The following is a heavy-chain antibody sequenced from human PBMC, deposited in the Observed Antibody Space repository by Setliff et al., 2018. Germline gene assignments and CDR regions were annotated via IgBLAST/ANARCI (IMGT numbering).Heavy chain of an antibody. V-gene: IGHV3-23*01. D-gene: IGHD3-10*01. J-gene: IGHJ4*02. CDR3: ARSPLWFGELFFDY. CDR1: GFTFSSYA. CDR2: ISGSGGSR. Sequence: GGSLRLSCAASGFTFSSYAMSWVRQAPGKGLEWVSAISGSGGSRYYADSVKGRFTISRDSSKNTVTLQMNSLRGEDTAVYYCARSPLWFGELFFDYWGQGTLVTVSS.